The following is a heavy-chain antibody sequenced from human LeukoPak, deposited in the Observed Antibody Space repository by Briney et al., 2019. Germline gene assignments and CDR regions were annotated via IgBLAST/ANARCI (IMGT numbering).Heavy chain of an antibody. CDR1: GGSIRRYF. J-gene: IGHJ4*02. Sequence: SETLSLTCTVSGGSIRRYFWSWMRQPAGKGLEWIGRIHSTGSTDSYPSLKSRVTMSVATSKTQFSLKLSSVTAADTAVYYCARHDYSNYPVFNYWGQGTLVTVSS. CDR2: IHSTGST. V-gene: IGHV4-4*07. D-gene: IGHD4-11*01. CDR3: ARHDYSNYPVFNY.